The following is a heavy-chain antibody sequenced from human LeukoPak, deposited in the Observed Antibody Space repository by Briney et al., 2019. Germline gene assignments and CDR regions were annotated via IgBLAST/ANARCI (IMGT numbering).Heavy chain of an antibody. CDR3: ARRAWLDQRFNVFDV. D-gene: IGHD5-12*01. Sequence: GESLKISCKGAGYIFPNYWIGRVGQIPGKGLEWMGTIYPADSDTRYNPSFEGQVTISADTSIGTASLQWSRLKASDTAIYYWARRAWLDQRFNVFDVWGPGTMVIVSS. CDR1: GYIFPNYW. V-gene: IGHV5-51*01. J-gene: IGHJ3*01. CDR2: IYPADSDT.